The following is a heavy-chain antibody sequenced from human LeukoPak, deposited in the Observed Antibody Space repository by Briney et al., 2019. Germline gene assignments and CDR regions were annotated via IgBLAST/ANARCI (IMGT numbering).Heavy chain of an antibody. J-gene: IGHJ4*02. CDR3: ATESAWSLGN. Sequence: PGGSLRLSCAASGFAVSSNYMSWVRQAPGKGLEWVSVIYSGGSTYYADSVKGRFTISRDNSKNTLYLQMNSLRAEDTAVYYCATESAWSLGNWGQGTLVTVSS. CDR1: GFAVSSNY. CDR2: IYSGGST. V-gene: IGHV3-53*01. D-gene: IGHD3-16*01.